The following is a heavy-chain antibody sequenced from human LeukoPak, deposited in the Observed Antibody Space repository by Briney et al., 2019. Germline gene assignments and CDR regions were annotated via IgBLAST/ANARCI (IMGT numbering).Heavy chain of an antibody. D-gene: IGHD6-13*01. CDR2: IYYSGST. CDR3: GATAGYYYGVDV. Sequence: SETLSLTCTVSGGSISSGDYYWSWIRQPPGKGLEWIGYIYYSGSTYYNPSLKSRVTISVDTSKNQFSLKLSSVTAADTAVYYCGATAGYYYGVDVWGQGTTVTVSS. CDR1: GGSISSGDYY. J-gene: IGHJ6*02. V-gene: IGHV4-30-4*08.